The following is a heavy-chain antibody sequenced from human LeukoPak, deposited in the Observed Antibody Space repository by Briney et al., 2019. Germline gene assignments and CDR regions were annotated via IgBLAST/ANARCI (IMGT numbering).Heavy chain of an antibody. CDR2: ISWDGGVT. CDR1: GFTFDDYT. J-gene: IGHJ4*02. CDR3: AMICTTTSCLDY. Sequence: GGSLRLSCAASGFTFDDYTMHWVRHAPGRGLEWLSLISWDGGVTYYADSVKGRFTISRDNNKNSLYLQMNSLTTEDTALYYCAMICTTTSCLDYWGQGTLVTVSS. D-gene: IGHD2-2*01. V-gene: IGHV3-43*01.